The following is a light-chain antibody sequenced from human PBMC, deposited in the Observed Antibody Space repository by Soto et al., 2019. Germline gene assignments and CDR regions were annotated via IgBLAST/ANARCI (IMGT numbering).Light chain of an antibody. J-gene: IGKJ1*01. CDR3: QQYGGTPQT. CDR2: GAS. V-gene: IGKV3-20*01. CDR1: QSVSSNY. Sequence: EIVLTQSPGTLSLSPGERATLSCRASQSVSSNYLAWYQQKPGQAPRLLIFGASSRDTGIPDRFSGTGSGTDFNLSISRLEPEDFAVYYCQQYGGTPQTFGQGTKLQIK.